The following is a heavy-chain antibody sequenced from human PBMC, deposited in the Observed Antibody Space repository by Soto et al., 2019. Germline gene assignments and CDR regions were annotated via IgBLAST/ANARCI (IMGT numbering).Heavy chain of an antibody. CDR2: ISAYNGNT. J-gene: IGHJ5*02. D-gene: IGHD3-3*01. Sequence: ASVKVSCKASGYTFTSYGISWVRQAPGQGLEWMGWISAYNGNTNYAQKLQGRVTMTTDTSTSTAYMELRSLRSDDTAVYYCARDKDDFWRGYSNDGFDPWGQGTLVTVSS. V-gene: IGHV1-18*01. CDR1: GYTFTSYG. CDR3: ARDKDDFWRGYSNDGFDP.